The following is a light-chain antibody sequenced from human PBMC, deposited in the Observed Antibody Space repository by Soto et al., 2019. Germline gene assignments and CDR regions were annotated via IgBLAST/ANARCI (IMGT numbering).Light chain of an antibody. Sequence: EIVLTQGPGTLSPSAVERAMISGRASQSVSNNYLAWYQQKPGQAPRLLIYGASNRATGIPDRFSGSGSGTDFTLTISRLEPEDFAVYYCQQYGRSGTFGQGTKVDIK. CDR1: QSVSNNY. V-gene: IGKV3-20*01. CDR2: GAS. J-gene: IGKJ1*01. CDR3: QQYGRSGT.